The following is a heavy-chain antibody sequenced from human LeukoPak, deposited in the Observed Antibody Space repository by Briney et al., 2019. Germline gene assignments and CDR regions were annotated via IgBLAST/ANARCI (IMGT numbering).Heavy chain of an antibody. CDR3: ARRYCSSTSCPLFDY. V-gene: IGHV4-39*01. CDR1: GGSFSGYY. CDR2: IYYSGST. J-gene: IGHJ4*02. Sequence: PSETLSLTCAVYGGSFSGYYWGWIRQPPGKGLEWIGSIYYSGSTYYNPSLKSRVTISVDTSKNQFSLKLSSVTAADTAVYYCARRYCSSTSCPLFDYWGQGTLVTVSS. D-gene: IGHD2-2*01.